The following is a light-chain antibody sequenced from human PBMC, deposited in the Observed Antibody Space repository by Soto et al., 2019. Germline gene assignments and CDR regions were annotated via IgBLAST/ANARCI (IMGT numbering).Light chain of an antibody. CDR1: QSVSSN. CDR3: QQYQKWPLT. Sequence: EIVMTHSPATLSVSPGERATLSCRASQSVSSNLAWYQHKPGQAPRLLIFGASTRATGVPASFSGSGSGTEFTLTISSLQSEDCAVYYCQQYQKWPLTFGGGTKVEIK. CDR2: GAS. J-gene: IGKJ4*01. V-gene: IGKV3-15*01.